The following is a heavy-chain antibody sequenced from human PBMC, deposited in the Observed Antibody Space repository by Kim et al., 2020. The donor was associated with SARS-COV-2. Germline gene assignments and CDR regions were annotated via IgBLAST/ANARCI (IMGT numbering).Heavy chain of an antibody. D-gene: IGHD6-19*01. J-gene: IGHJ4*02. V-gene: IGHV4-39*01. CDR1: GGSISSSSYY. CDR3: ARQRSDSSGWYSQPMSFDY. Sequence: SETLSLTCTVSGGSISSSSYYWGWIRQPPGKGLEWIGSIYYSGSTYYNPSLKSRVTISVDTSKNQFSLKLSSVTAADTAVYYCARQRSDSSGWYSQPMSFDYWGQGTLVTVSS. CDR2: IYYSGST.